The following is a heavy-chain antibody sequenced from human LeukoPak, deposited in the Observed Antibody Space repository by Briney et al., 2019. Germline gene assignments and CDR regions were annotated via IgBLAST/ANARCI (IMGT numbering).Heavy chain of an antibody. V-gene: IGHV1-69*13. J-gene: IGHJ6*03. D-gene: IGHD2-15*01. CDR3: ARGYCSGGSCYSSYYYYYMDV. Sequence: GASVKVSCKASGGTFSSYAISWVRQASGQGLEWMGGIIPIFGTANYAQKFQGRVTITADESTSTAYMELSSLRSEDTAVYYCARGYCSGGSCYSSYYYYYMDVWGKGTTVTVSS. CDR2: IIPIFGTA. CDR1: GGTFSSYA.